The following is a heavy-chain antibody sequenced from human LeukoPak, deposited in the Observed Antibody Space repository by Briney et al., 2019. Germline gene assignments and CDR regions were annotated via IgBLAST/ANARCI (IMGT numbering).Heavy chain of an antibody. J-gene: IGHJ4*02. CDR2: ISGSGGST. CDR1: GFTFSSYA. CDR3: ARGRPRVAWNSDEECDY. V-gene: IGHV3-23*01. D-gene: IGHD1-7*01. Sequence: GGSLRLSCAASGFTFSSYAMSWVRQAPGKGLEWVSAISGSGGSTYYADSVKGRFTISRDNSKNTLYLQMNSLRAEDTAVYYCARGRPRVAWNSDEECDYWGQGTLVTVSS.